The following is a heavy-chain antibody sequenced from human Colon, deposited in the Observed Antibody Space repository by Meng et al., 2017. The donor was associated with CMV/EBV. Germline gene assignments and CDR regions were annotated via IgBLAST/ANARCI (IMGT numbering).Heavy chain of an antibody. Sequence: TFSDYAMHWVRQAPGKGLEWVALVSSDGSNKYHADSVKGRFTISRDNSKNTLYVQMKSLRAEDTAVYYCARSFWSGYYTSPQYYFDSWGQGTLVTLSS. CDR1: TFSDYA. CDR2: VSSDGSNK. V-gene: IGHV3-30*04. J-gene: IGHJ4*02. CDR3: ARSFWSGYYTSPQYYFDS. D-gene: IGHD3-3*01.